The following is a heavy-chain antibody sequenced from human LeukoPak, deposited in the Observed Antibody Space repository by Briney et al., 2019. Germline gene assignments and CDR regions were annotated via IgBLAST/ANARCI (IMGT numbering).Heavy chain of an antibody. V-gene: IGHV5-51*01. Sequence: TVSCKGYVYSFTSYWIGWVRQMPGKGLEWMGIINPADSDTRYSPSFQGQVTISTDKSISTAYLQWSSLKASDTAMYYCARLGDYGMDVWGQGTAVAVSS. CDR3: ARLGDYGMDV. J-gene: IGHJ6*02. CDR2: INPADSDT. CDR1: VYSFTSYW.